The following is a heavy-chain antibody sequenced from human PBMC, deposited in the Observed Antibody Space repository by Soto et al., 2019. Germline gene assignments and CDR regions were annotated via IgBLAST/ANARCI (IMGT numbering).Heavy chain of an antibody. CDR2: IKNKADGGTT. D-gene: IGHD4-17*01. J-gene: IGHJ4*02. CDR1: GITFTNAW. V-gene: IGHV3-15*01. Sequence: EVQLVESGGDLVKPGGCLRLSCAASGITFTNAWMSWVRQAPGKGLEWVGRIKNKADGGTTDYAAPVRGRFTISRDDANNTLLLKMNSLETEDTDEYYCTTDPGDDGDFWGQGTLVTVSS. CDR3: TTDPGDDGDF.